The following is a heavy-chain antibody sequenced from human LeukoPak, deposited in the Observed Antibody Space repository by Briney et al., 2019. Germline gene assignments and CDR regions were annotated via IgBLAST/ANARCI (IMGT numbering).Heavy chain of an antibody. CDR1: GFTFDNYG. J-gene: IGHJ4*02. CDR3: ANGPEPKRYNWNLYYFDY. V-gene: IGHV3-30*02. Sequence: PGGSLRLSCSASGFTFDNYGMHWVRQAPGKGLEWVAFIRFDGGDKYYADSVKGRFTISRDDSKNTLYLQMNSLRAEDTAVYYCANGPEPKRYNWNLYYFDYWGQGTLVTVSS. D-gene: IGHD1-20*01. CDR2: IRFDGGDK.